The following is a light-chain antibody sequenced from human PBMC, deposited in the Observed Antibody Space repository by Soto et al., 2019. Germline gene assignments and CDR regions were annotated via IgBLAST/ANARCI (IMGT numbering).Light chain of an antibody. CDR1: QSVSSN. J-gene: IGKJ3*01. V-gene: IGKV3-11*01. CDR3: QQRSNWPRFT. CDR2: GAS. Sequence: EIVMTQSPATLSVSPGERATLSCRASQSVSSNLVWYQQKPGQAPRLLIYGASTRATGIPARFSGSGSGTDFTLTISSLEPEDFAVYYCQQRSNWPRFTFGPGTKVDIK.